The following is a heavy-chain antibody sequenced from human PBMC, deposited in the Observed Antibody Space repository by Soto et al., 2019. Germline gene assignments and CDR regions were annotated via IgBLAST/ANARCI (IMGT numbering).Heavy chain of an antibody. D-gene: IGHD3-22*01. CDR1: GYTFDTYV. Sequence: ASVKVSCKTSGYTFDTYVISWVRQAPGQGLEWMGWISAHNGNTNYAQKLQGRVTMTTDTSTSTAYMELRSLRSDDTAVYYCARDPAMIVVVNYYYYGMDVWGQGTTVTVSS. V-gene: IGHV1-18*01. CDR3: ARDPAMIVVVNYYYYGMDV. J-gene: IGHJ6*02. CDR2: ISAHNGNT.